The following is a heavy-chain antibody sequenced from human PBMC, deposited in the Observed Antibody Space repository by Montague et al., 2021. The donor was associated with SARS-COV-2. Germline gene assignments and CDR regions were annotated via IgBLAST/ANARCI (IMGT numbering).Heavy chain of an antibody. CDR2: IYYSGST. V-gene: IGHV4-59*01. Sequence: SETLSLTCTDSGGSISSYYWSWIRQPPGKGLEWIGYIYYSGSTNYNPSLKSRVTISVDTSKNQFSLKLSSVTAADTAVYYCARGVSYYDFWSGYDYGMDVWGQGTTVTVSS. CDR3: ARGVSYYDFWSGYDYGMDV. CDR1: GGSISSYY. D-gene: IGHD3-3*01. J-gene: IGHJ6*02.